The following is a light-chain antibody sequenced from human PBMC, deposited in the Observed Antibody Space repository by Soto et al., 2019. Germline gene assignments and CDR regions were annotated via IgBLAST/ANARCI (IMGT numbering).Light chain of an antibody. Sequence: QSVLTQPPSASGTPGQRVTISCSGSSSNIGRNTVDWYQHLPGTAPKLLIYSNDQQPSGVPDRFSGSKSGTSASLAISGLQSEDEADYYCAAWDDSLNGLVFGTGTKLTVL. CDR2: SND. CDR1: SSNIGRNT. CDR3: AAWDDSLNGLV. V-gene: IGLV1-44*01. J-gene: IGLJ1*01.